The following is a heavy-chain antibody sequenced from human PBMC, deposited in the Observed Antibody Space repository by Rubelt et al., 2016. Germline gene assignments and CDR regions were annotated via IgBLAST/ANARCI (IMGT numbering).Heavy chain of an antibody. CDR2: INPSGGST. CDR1: GYTFTSYY. J-gene: IGHJ4*02. CDR3: ARTKTVEMATIPLAY. D-gene: IGHD5-24*01. Sequence: QVQLVQSGAEMKKPGASVKVSCKASGYTFTSYYMHWVRQAPGQGLEWMGIINPSGGSTSYAQKFQGRVTMTRDTSTSTVYMELSSLRSGDTAVYYCARTKTVEMATIPLAYWGQGTLVTVSS. V-gene: IGHV1-46*01.